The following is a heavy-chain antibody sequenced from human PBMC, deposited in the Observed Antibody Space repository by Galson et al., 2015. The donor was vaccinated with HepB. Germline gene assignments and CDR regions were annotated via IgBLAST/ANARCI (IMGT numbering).Heavy chain of an antibody. CDR2: IFHGGTT. CDR1: GFTFSSYAM. Sequence: SLRLSCAASGFTFSSYAMSWVRQTPGKGLEWIGEIFHGGTTNYNPSLKSRVTISVDKSMNQFSLKLTSLTAADTAVYYCARRPNRIDYWGQGTLVTVSS. V-gene: IGHV4-4*02. CDR3: ARRPNRIDY. J-gene: IGHJ4*02. D-gene: IGHD2/OR15-2a*01.